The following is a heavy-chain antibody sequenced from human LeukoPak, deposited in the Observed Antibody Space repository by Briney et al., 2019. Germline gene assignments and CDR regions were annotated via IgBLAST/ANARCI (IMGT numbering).Heavy chain of an antibody. CDR3: ASSITMIVVVITTGPYYFDY. CDR1: GGSTNSISYY. CDR2: IYYSGNT. D-gene: IGHD3-22*01. V-gene: IGHV4-39*01. J-gene: IGHJ4*02. Sequence: SETLSLTCTVSGGSTNSISYYWGWIRQPPGKGLEWIGYIYYSGNTYYNPSLQNRLTISVDTSKNQFSLKLSSVTAADTAVYYCASSITMIVVVITTGPYYFDYWGQGTLVTVSS.